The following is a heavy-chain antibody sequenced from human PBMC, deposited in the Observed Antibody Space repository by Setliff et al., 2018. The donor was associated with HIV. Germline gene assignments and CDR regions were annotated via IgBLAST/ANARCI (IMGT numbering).Heavy chain of an antibody. CDR1: GLSVSTDF. V-gene: IGHV3-53*01. Sequence: HPGGSLRLSCAVSGLSVSTDFMIWVRQAPGKGLEWVSMIHSGDRTFYADSVKGRFIISRDTSKNTLFLQMSSLRVEDTAVYHCARRDYWSQGTLVTVSS. CDR2: IHSGDRT. CDR3: ARRDY. J-gene: IGHJ4*02.